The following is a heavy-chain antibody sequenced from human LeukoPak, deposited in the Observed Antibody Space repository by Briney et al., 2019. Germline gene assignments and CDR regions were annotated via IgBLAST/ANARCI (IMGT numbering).Heavy chain of an antibody. V-gene: IGHV3-33*01. Sequence: GGSLRDSPVAPVFTFIGYGIYSGRQAPGKGLEWVAVIWYDGSNKYYADSVKGRFTISRDNSKNTLYLQMNSLRAEDTAVYYCERDLRGSHYWYGDLWGRGTLVTVSS. CDR1: VFTFIGYG. D-gene: IGHD3-16*01. CDR3: ERDLRGSHYWYGDL. CDR2: IWYDGSNK. J-gene: IGHJ2*01.